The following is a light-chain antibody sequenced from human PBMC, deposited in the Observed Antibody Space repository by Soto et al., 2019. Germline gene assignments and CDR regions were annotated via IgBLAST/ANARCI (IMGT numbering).Light chain of an antibody. CDR3: LQHNTYPLT. CDR2: GAS. Sequence: EILLTQSPATLAVSPGEGATLSCRASQSVRDNLAWYQQKPGQAPRLLIYGASTRATGIPARFSGSGSGTQFTLTISSPQSEDFATYYCLQHNTYPLTFGGGTKVDIK. CDR1: QSVRDN. V-gene: IGKV3D-15*01. J-gene: IGKJ4*01.